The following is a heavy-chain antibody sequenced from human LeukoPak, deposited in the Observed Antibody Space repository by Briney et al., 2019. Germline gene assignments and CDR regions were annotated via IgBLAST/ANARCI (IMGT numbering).Heavy chain of an antibody. CDR1: GYTFTRYD. V-gene: IGHV1-8*01. D-gene: IGHD2-2*01. J-gene: IGHJ5*02. CDR2: MNPNSGNT. CDR3: ARGRYCSSTSCYPRWFDP. Sequence: ASVKVSCKASGYTFTRYDINWVRQATGQGLEWMGWMNPNSGNTGYAQKFQGRVTMTRNTSISTAYMELSSLRSEDTAVYYCARGRYCSSTSCYPRWFDPWGQGTLVTVSS.